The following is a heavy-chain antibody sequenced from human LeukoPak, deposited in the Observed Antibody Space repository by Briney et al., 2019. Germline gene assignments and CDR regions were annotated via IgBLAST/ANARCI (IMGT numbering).Heavy chain of an antibody. Sequence: GGSLRLSCAASGFTFSSYEMNWVRQAPGKGLEWVSYISSSGSTIYYADSVKGRFTISRDSTQNSLSLQMNSLRAEDTAVYYCVREAAATLFDYWGQGTLVTVSS. J-gene: IGHJ4*02. D-gene: IGHD1-26*01. CDR1: GFTFSSYE. CDR2: ISSSGSTI. CDR3: VREAAATLFDY. V-gene: IGHV3-48*03.